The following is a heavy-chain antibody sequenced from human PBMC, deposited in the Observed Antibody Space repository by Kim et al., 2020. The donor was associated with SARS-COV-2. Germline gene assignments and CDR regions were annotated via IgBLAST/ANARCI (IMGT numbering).Heavy chain of an antibody. CDR1: GFTFSSYG. V-gene: IGHV3-33*01. J-gene: IGHJ4*02. CDR3: ARDRVSSSGGYYFDY. CDR2: IWYDGSNK. Sequence: GGSLRLSCAASGFTFSSYGMHWVRQAPGKGLEWVAVIWYDGSNKYYAESVKGRFTISRDNSKNTLYLQMNSLRAEDTAVYYCARDRVSSSGGYYFDYWVQGTLVTVSS. D-gene: IGHD6-19*01.